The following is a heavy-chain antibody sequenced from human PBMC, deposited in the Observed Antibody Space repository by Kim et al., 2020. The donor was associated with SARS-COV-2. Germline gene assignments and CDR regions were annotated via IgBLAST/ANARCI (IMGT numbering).Heavy chain of an antibody. CDR2: ISWNSGSI. V-gene: IGHV3-9*01. J-gene: IGHJ6*02. D-gene: IGHD1-26*01. Sequence: GGSLRLSCAASGFTFDYYAMHWVRQAPGKGLEWVSGISWNSGSISYADSMKGRFTISRDNAKNSLYLQMNSLRAEDTALYYWAKGIERESTYYYYGVDVWRQGTTVTVS. CDR1: GFTFDYYA. CDR3: AKGIERESTYYYYGVDV.